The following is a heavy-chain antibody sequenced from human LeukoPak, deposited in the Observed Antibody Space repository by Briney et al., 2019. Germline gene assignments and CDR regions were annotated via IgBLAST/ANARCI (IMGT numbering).Heavy chain of an antibody. CDR3: AKPRTTGLGWAQFDY. Sequence: GGSLRLSCAASGFTFSSFAMTWVRQAPGKGLEWVSGFDGNGPNTYYVDSVKGRWTISRDNSRNTLYLEMNSLRPEDTAIYYCAKPRTTGLGWAQFDYWGQGSLVTVSS. J-gene: IGHJ4*02. V-gene: IGHV3-23*01. D-gene: IGHD2-8*02. CDR2: FDGNGPNT. CDR1: GFTFSSFA.